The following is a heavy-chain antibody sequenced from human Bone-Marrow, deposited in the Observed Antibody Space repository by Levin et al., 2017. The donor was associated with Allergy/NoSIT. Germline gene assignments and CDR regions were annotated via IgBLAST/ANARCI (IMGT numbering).Heavy chain of an antibody. Sequence: LSLTCAASGFSFSNYWMRWVRQTPGKGLESVANIKTDGSEKYYVDSVKGRFTISRDNAKDSLYLQMNSLRVDDTALYYCTTAIRGDSPNYWGQGTLVTVSS. V-gene: IGHV3-7*01. D-gene: IGHD2-21*02. CDR3: TTAIRGDSPNY. J-gene: IGHJ4*02. CDR2: IKTDGSEK. CDR1: GFSFSNYW.